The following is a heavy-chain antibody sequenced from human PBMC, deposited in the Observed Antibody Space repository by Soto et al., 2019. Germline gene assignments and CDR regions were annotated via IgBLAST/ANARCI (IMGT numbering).Heavy chain of an antibody. J-gene: IGHJ4*02. Sequence: QSQTLSLTCAISGDSVSSNSAAWNWIRQSPSRGLEWLGRTYYRSKWYNDYAVSVKSRITINPDTSKNQFSLQLNSVTPEDTAVYYCARTHITIFGVVKYYFDYWGQGTLVTVSS. CDR2: TYYRSKWYN. CDR1: GDSVSSNSAA. D-gene: IGHD3-3*01. V-gene: IGHV6-1*01. CDR3: ARTHITIFGVVKYYFDY.